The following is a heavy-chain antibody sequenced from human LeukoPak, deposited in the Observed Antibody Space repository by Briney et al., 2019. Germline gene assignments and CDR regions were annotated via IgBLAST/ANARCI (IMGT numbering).Heavy chain of an antibody. J-gene: IGHJ4*02. D-gene: IGHD5-24*01. CDR1: GGSISSSSYY. CDR2: IYYSGST. Sequence: SETLSLTCTVSGGSISSSSYYWGWIRQPPGKGLEWIGSIYYSGSTYCNPSLKSRVTISVDTSKNQFSLKLSSVTAADTAVYYCARGKGDGYRKYYFDYWGQGTLVTVSS. V-gene: IGHV4-39*01. CDR3: ARGKGDGYRKYYFDY.